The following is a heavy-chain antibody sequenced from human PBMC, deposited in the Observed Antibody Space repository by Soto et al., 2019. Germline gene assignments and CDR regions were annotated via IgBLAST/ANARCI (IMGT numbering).Heavy chain of an antibody. V-gene: IGHV3-21*01. CDR1: GFTFSSYS. D-gene: IGHD5-18*01. CDR2: ITTSSTFI. CDR3: ARARSGFRYGKIDY. J-gene: IGHJ4*02. Sequence: EVQLVESGGGLVKPGGSLRLSCAASGFTFSSYSLNWVRQAPGQGLEWVSSITTSSTFIYYADSVKGRFTISRDNAENSLYLQMNSLRAEDTAIYYCARARSGFRYGKIDYWGQGTLVTVSS.